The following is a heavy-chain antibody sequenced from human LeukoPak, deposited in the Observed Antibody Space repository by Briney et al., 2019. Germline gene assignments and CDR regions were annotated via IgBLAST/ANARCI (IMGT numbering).Heavy chain of an antibody. CDR3: ARLASTNWYPDH. D-gene: IGHD2-2*01. CDR1: GYTFTNYG. CDR2: ISAYNGNT. J-gene: IGHJ2*01. V-gene: IGHV1-18*01. Sequence: GASVNVSFKPSGYTFTNYGISWVGQAPGQGLEWMGWISAYNGNTNYAQKLQGRVTMTTDTSTSTAYMELRSLRSDDTAVYCCARLASTNWYPDHWGRGTLVTVSS.